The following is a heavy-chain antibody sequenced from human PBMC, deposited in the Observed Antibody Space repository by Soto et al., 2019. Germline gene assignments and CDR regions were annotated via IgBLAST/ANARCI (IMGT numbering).Heavy chain of an antibody. CDR1: GFAFTNSA. Sequence: SVKVSFKASGFAFTNSAVQWVRQARGQRLEWIGWIVVGSGNTNYAQKFQERVTITRDMSTSTAYMELSSLRSEDTAVYYCARGDYGDYAIDYWGQGTLVTVSS. CDR3: ARGDYGDYAIDY. CDR2: IVVGSGNT. D-gene: IGHD4-17*01. J-gene: IGHJ4*02. V-gene: IGHV1-58*01.